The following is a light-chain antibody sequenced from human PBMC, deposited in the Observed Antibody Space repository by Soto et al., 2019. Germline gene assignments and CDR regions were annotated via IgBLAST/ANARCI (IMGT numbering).Light chain of an antibody. CDR2: DVS. CDR1: SSDVGGYNY. V-gene: IGLV2-14*03. Sequence: SALTQPSSVSGSPGQSITISCTGTSSDVGGYNYVSWYQHHPGKAPKLMIYDVSNRPSGVSNRFSGFKSGNTASLTISGLQPEDEADYYCSSYTTSNTRQIVFGTGTKVTVL. CDR3: SSYTTSNTRQIV. J-gene: IGLJ1*01.